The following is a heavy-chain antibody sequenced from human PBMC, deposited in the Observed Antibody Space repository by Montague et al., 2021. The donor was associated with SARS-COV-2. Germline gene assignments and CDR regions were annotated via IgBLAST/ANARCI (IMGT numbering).Heavy chain of an antibody. CDR3: GRLGYSTSTVDS. J-gene: IGHJ5*01. D-gene: IGHD6-6*01. V-gene: IGHV4-59*08. Sequence: SETLSLTCTVSGDSLSFYFWTWIRQPPGRGLEWIGYIEYSGSTNSNPSLKSRLPMSLDMSSNQFSLELRSVTAADTAAYYCGRLGYSTSTVDSWGHGTLVTVSS. CDR1: GDSLSFYF. CDR2: IEYSGST.